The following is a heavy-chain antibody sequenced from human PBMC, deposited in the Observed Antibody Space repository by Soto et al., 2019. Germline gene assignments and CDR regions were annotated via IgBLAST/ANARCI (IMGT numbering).Heavy chain of an antibody. CDR1: GYSSSNYY. Sequence: QVQVVQSGAEVKEPGASVKVSCKASGYSSSNYYTHWVRQAPGQGLEWMGIVNPYGASSNYAHSFQGRVTLTRDTSTNTDYMDLSRLTSDDTAVYYFASVTTNWSNWGQGTLVPVSS. V-gene: IGHV1-46*01. CDR3: ASVTTNWSN. J-gene: IGHJ4*02. D-gene: IGHD1-1*01. CDR2: VNPYGASS.